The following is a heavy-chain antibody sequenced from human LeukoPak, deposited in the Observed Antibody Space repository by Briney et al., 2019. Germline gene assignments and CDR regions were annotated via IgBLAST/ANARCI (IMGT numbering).Heavy chain of an antibody. J-gene: IGHJ4*02. D-gene: IGHD4-11*01. Sequence: GGSLRLSCAASGFSFSSYGMHWVRQAPGKGLEWVAVIWYDGSKKYYADSVKGRFIISRDNSRNTLYLQMNSLRVEDTTVYYCARAPKETSYWGQGILVTVSS. CDR3: ARAPKETSY. V-gene: IGHV3-33*01. CDR2: IWYDGSKK. CDR1: GFSFSSYG.